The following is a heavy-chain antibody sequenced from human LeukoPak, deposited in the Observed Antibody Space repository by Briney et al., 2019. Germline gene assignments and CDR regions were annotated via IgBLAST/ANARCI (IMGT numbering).Heavy chain of an antibody. CDR2: INPNNGGT. D-gene: IGHD4-11*01. CDR3: ARPLNDYTFDY. Sequence: ALVKVSCKASGYTFTGYNMHWVRQAPGQGLEWMGWINPNNGGTIYAQKFRGRVTMTRDTSISTAYMELSSLRSDDTAVYYCARPLNDYTFDYWGQGTLVTVSS. V-gene: IGHV1-2*02. J-gene: IGHJ4*02. CDR1: GYTFTGYN.